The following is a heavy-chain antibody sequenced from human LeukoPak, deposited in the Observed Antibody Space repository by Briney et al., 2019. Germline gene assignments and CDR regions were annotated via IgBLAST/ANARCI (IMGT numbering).Heavy chain of an antibody. Sequence: GGALKLSCAGSGFTLSSYCMHRVPQAPGQGLEGVAVISYDGSNKYYADSVKGRFTISRDNSKNTLYLQMNSLRAEDTAVYYCAKGATYYYYGMDVWGQGTTVTVSS. D-gene: IGHD2-15*01. CDR2: ISYDGSNK. V-gene: IGHV3-30*18. J-gene: IGHJ6*02. CDR3: AKGATYYYYGMDV. CDR1: GFTLSSYC.